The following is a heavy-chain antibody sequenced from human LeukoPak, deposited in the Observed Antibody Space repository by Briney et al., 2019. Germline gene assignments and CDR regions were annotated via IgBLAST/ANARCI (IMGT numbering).Heavy chain of an antibody. J-gene: IGHJ4*02. D-gene: IGHD1-26*01. Sequence: SQTLSITCTVSGGSIRRGDYYWSWIRQPPGKGLEWIGSIYYSGSTYYNPSLKSRVTISVDTSKNQFSLKLSSVTAADTAVYYCARRRLVGAPPEPYYFDYWGQGTLVTVSS. CDR3: ARRRLVGAPPEPYYFDY. CDR2: IYYSGST. V-gene: IGHV4-30-2*03. CDR1: GGSIRRGDYY.